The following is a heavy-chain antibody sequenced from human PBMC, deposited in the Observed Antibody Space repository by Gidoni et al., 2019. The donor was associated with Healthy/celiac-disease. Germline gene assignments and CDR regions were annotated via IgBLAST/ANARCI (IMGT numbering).Heavy chain of an antibody. CDR3: ARENRGVYYYYGMDV. CDR2: IYSGGST. CDR1: GFTVSSTY. D-gene: IGHD1-26*01. J-gene: IGHJ6*02. Sequence: EVQLVESGGGLIQPGGSLRLSCAASGFTVSSTYMSWVRQAPGKGLEWVSVIYSGGSTYYADSVKGRFTISRDNSKNTLYLQMNSLRAEDTAVYYCARENRGVYYYYGMDVWGQGTTVTVSS. V-gene: IGHV3-53*01.